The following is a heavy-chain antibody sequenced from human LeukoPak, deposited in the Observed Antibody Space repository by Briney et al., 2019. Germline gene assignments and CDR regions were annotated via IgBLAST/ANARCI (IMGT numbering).Heavy chain of an antibody. CDR1: GFTFSSYS. J-gene: IGHJ4*02. CDR3: ARAQGGSGSPYYFDY. CDR2: XSSSSSYI. Sequence: GGSLRLSCAASGFTFSSYSMNWVRQAPGKGLEWVXXXSSSSSYIYYADSVKGRFTISRDNAKNSLYLQMNSLRAEDTAVYYCARAQGGSGSPYYFDYWGQGTLVTVSS. D-gene: IGHD3-10*01. V-gene: IGHV3-21*01.